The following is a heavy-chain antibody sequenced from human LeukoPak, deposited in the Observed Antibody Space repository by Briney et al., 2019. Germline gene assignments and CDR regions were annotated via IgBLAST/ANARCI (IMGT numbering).Heavy chain of an antibody. D-gene: IGHD3/OR15-3a*01. CDR1: GFTFVSHA. Sequence: PGGSLRLSCAVSGFTFVSHAVNWVRQAPGKGLEWISFINHGGSIVYYADSVKGRFATSRDNAKNSLYLQINSVGAEDTAVYYCARDQDWAFDYWGQGTLVTVSS. CDR3: ARDQDWAFDY. J-gene: IGHJ4*02. CDR2: INHGGSIV. V-gene: IGHV3-48*03.